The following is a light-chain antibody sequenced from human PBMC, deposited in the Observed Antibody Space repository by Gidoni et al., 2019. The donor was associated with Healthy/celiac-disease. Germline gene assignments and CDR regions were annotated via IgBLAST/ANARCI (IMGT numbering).Light chain of an antibody. V-gene: IGLV2-14*03. J-gene: IGLJ1*01. CDR3: SSYTSSSTSGYV. CDR2: DVS. CDR1: SSDVGGYNY. Sequence: QSALTQPASVSGSPGQSITISCTGTSSDVGGYNYVSWYQQHPGKAPKLMIYDVSNRPSGVSNRFSGSKSGNTDSLTISGLQAEDEADYYCSSYTSSSTSGYVFGTGTKVTVL.